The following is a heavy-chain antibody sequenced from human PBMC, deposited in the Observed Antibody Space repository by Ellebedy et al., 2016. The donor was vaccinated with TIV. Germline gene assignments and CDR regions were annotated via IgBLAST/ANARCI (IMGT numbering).Heavy chain of an antibody. D-gene: IGHD3-16*01. CDR1: GFTFSNAW. Sequence: PGGSLRLSCAASGFTFSNAWMGWVRQAPGKGLEWVGLIRKKLDGGTTDYAAPVKGRFSISNDDSQNILSLQMNSLRTEDTAIYYCSTYNDKDAFDIWGQGKMVIVSS. J-gene: IGHJ3*02. V-gene: IGHV3-15*01. CDR2: IRKKLDGGTT. CDR3: STYNDKDAFDI.